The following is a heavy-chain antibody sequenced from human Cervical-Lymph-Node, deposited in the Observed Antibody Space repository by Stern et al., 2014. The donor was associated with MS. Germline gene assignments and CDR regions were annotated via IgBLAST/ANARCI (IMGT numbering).Heavy chain of an antibody. J-gene: IGHJ3*02. Sequence: QVQLVQSGAEVKKPGSSVTVSCKASGGTFSSYAFSWVRQAPGQGLAWVGGIIPIIGTANYAQRFQGRVTITADQSIKTAYMEVNSLRSEDTAVYYCARDQRHYGSGHYAFDIWGQGTMVTVSS. CDR2: IIPIIGTA. CDR1: GGTFSSYA. D-gene: IGHD3-10*01. V-gene: IGHV1-69*01. CDR3: ARDQRHYGSGHYAFDI.